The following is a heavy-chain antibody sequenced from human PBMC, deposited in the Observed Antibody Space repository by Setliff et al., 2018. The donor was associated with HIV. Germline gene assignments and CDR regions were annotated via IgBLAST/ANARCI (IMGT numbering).Heavy chain of an antibody. CDR2: IKSELDGGTT. J-gene: IGHJ6*03. D-gene: IGHD3-10*01. V-gene: IGHV3-15*01. CDR1: GFTFSNAW. Sequence: PGGSLRLSCAASGFTFSNAWMNWVRQAPGKGLEWLGRIKSELDGGTTDYAAPVKDRFTISRDDSKNSLYLQMNSLKTEDTAVYYCTRGRLLWSGSYYYYYMDVWGKGTTVTVSS. CDR3: TRGRLLWSGSYYYYYMDV.